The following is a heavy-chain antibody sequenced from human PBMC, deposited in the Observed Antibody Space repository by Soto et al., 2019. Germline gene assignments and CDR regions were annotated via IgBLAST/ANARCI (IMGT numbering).Heavy chain of an antibody. Sequence: EVQLVESGGGLVQPGGSLRLSCAASGFTVSSNYMSWVRQAPGKGLEWVSVISSGGSTYYADSVKGRFSMSRDSSKNALYLKMNSLRAEDTAVYYCARGSGYWGQGTLVTVSS. V-gene: IGHV3-66*01. J-gene: IGHJ4*02. CDR3: ARGSGY. D-gene: IGHD3-3*01. CDR1: GFTVSSNY. CDR2: ISSGGST.